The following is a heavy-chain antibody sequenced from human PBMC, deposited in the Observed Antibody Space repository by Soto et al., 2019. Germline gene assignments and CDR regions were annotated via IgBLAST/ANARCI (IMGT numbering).Heavy chain of an antibody. V-gene: IGHV1-46*01. Sequence: QVQLVQSGAEVKKPGASVKVSCKASGYTFTSYYMHWVRQAPGQGLEWMGIINPSGGSTSYAQKCQGRVTMTRDTSTSTVYMELSSLRSEDTAVYYCARQYRETSGYYYGMDVWGQGTTVTVSS. J-gene: IGHJ6*02. CDR3: ARQYRETSGYYYGMDV. D-gene: IGHD3-22*01. CDR2: INPSGGST. CDR1: GYTFTSYY.